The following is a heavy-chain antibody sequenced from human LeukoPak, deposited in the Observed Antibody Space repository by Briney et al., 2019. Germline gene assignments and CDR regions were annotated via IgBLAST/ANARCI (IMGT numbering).Heavy chain of an antibody. J-gene: IGHJ4*02. CDR3: AKRGVVIRVILVGFHKEAYYFDS. D-gene: IGHD3-22*01. CDR1: GCTTTNYA. CDR2: LIGSSGST. V-gene: IGHV3-23*01. Sequence: GALRLSCAASGCTTTNYAMNWVRQAPGKGLEWVSILIGSSGSTDYADSVKGRFTISRDTSKNTLYLQMNGLTAEDTAVYFCAKRGVVIRVILVGFHKEAYYFDSWGQGALVTVSS.